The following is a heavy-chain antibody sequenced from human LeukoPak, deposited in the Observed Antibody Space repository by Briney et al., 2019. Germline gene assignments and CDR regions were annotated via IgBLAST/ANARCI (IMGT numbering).Heavy chain of an antibody. CDR3: AVVDTAMVRATLYYMDV. V-gene: IGHV3-48*03. Sequence: TGGSLRLSYAASGFTFSSYEMNWVRQAPGKGLEWVSYISSSGSTIYYADSVKGRFTISRDNAKNSLYLQMNSLRAEDTAVYYCAVVDTAMVRATLYYMDVWGKGTTVTVSS. D-gene: IGHD5-18*01. CDR2: ISSSGSTI. J-gene: IGHJ6*03. CDR1: GFTFSSYE.